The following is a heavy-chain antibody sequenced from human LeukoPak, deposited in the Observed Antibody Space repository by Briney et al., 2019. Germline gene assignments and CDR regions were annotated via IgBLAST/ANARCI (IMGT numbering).Heavy chain of an antibody. D-gene: IGHD6-19*01. V-gene: IGHV3-30*18. CDR3: AKAPPGGQWLPTSTGAGYFHN. CDR2: ISYDGSNK. CDR1: GFTFSSYD. Sequence: GGSLRLSCAASGFTFSSYDMHWVRQAPGKGLEWVAVISYDGSNKYYADSVKGRFTISRDNSKNTLYLRMHNLRADDTAVYYCAKAPPGGQWLPTSTGAGYFHNWGQGTLVTVSS. J-gene: IGHJ1*01.